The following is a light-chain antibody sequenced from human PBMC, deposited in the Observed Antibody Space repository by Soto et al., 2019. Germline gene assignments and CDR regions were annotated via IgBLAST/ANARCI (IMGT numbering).Light chain of an antibody. CDR2: GAS. Sequence: EIVLTQSPGTLSLSPGEIATLYFSASQSVSSSYLAWYQQKPGQAPRLLIYGASSRAAGIPDRFSGSGSGTDFTLTISRLEPEDFAVYYCQQYVSSTRTFGQGTKVDIK. J-gene: IGKJ1*01. CDR1: QSVSSSY. CDR3: QQYVSSTRT. V-gene: IGKV3-20*01.